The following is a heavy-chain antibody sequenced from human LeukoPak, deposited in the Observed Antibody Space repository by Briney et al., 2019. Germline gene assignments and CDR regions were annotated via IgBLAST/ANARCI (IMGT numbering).Heavy chain of an antibody. J-gene: IGHJ5*02. D-gene: IGHD2-2*01. CDR3: AREGCSSTSCYGGRYDWFDP. V-gene: IGHV3-11*01. CDR2: ISSSCSTI. Sequence: PGGSLRLSCAASGFTFSDYYMSWIRQAPGKGLEWVSYISSSCSTIYYADSVKGRFTTSRDNAKNSLYLQMNSLRAEDTAVYYCAREGCSSTSCYGGRYDWFDPWGQGTLVTVSS. CDR1: GFTFSDYY.